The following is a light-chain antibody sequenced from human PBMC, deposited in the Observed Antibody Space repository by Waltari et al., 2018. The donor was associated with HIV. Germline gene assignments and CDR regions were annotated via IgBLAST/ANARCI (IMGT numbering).Light chain of an antibody. Sequence: EIVLTQSPATLSLSPGERATLSCRASQSVSSYLAWYQQKPGQAPRLLIYDASNRANGIPARFSGSGSVTDFTLTISSLEPEDFAVYYCQQRSIWPLITFGQGTRLEIK. CDR2: DAS. J-gene: IGKJ5*01. V-gene: IGKV3-11*01. CDR3: QQRSIWPLIT. CDR1: QSVSSY.